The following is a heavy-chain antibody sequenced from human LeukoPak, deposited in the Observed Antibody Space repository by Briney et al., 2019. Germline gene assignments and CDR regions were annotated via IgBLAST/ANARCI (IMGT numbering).Heavy chain of an antibody. Sequence: PGRSLRLSCAASGITLSSYAMHWVRQAPGKGLEWVTVISYDGSNKYYADSVKGRFTISRDNSKNTLYLQMNSLRAEDTAVYYCARVRELLWFGELRDAFDIWGQGTMVTVSS. CDR2: ISYDGSNK. CDR3: ARVRELLWFGELRDAFDI. V-gene: IGHV3-30-3*01. D-gene: IGHD3-10*01. J-gene: IGHJ3*02. CDR1: GITLSSYA.